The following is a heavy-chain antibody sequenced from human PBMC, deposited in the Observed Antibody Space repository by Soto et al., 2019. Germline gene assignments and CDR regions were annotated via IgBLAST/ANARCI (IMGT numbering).Heavy chain of an antibody. CDR3: PRKLGNEYINNWFDT. CDR1: GYRFTSYW. J-gene: IGHJ5*02. CDR2: IYPGDSDA. V-gene: IGHV5-51*01. Sequence: GESLKISCKGSGYRFTSYWIAWVRQMPGKGLEWMGIIYPGDSDARYSPSFQGQVTISXDXXXXXXXXXXSSLKASDTAIYYCPRKLGNEYINNWFDTWGQGTLVTVSS. D-gene: IGHD1-26*01.